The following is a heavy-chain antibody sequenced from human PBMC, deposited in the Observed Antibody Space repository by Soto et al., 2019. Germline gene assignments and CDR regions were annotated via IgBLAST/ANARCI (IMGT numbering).Heavy chain of an antibody. Sequence: GASVKVSCKAPGYTFTSYGIRWVRQAPGQGLEWMGWISAYNGNTNYAQKLQGRVTMTTDTTTSTAYMELRSLRSDDTAVYYFACDRPKWDHPDWLDLWGQGTLVTVSS. J-gene: IGHJ5*02. CDR3: ACDRPKWDHPDWLDL. D-gene: IGHD1-26*01. CDR2: ISAYNGNT. CDR1: GYTFTSYG. V-gene: IGHV1-18*01.